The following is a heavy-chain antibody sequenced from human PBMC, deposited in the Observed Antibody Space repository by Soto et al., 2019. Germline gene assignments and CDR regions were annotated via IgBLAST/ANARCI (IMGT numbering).Heavy chain of an antibody. J-gene: IGHJ3*02. V-gene: IGHV4-59*08. CDR2: IYYSGST. Sequence: QVQLQESGPGLVKPSETLSLTCTVSGGSISSYYWSWIRQPPGKGLEWIGYIYYSGSTNYNPSLKSRLTISVDTSKNQFSLKLSSVTAADTAVYYCARRYSSAFDIWGQGTMVTVSS. D-gene: IGHD6-13*01. CDR3: ARRYSSAFDI. CDR1: GGSISSYY.